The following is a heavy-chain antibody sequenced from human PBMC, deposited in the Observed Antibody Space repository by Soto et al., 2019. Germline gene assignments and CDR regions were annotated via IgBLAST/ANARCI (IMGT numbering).Heavy chain of an antibody. V-gene: IGHV3-30-3*01. Sequence: QVRLVESGGGVVQPGRSLRLSCVASGFSFSNYAMHWVRQAPGKGLEWVAIISYDGSNKYYADSVKGRFTISRDNSKNTLYLQMNDLRTEDTAVYYCATVRGYRQDFDAFDIWGQGTMVTVSS. J-gene: IGHJ3*02. CDR3: ATVRGYRQDFDAFDI. D-gene: IGHD3-16*02. CDR2: ISYDGSNK. CDR1: GFSFSNYA.